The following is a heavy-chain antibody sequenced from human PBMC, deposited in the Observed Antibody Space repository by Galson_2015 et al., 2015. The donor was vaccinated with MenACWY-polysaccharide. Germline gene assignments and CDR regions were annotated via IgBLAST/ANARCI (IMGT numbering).Heavy chain of an antibody. CDR1: GLRFSGSG. D-gene: IGHD2-21*01. CDR2: IQYDGTNK. CDR3: AREGSRIVFHAFDV. J-gene: IGHJ3*01. V-gene: IGHV3-33*01. Sequence: SLRLSCAASGLRFSGSGMHWVRQAPSKGLEWVAVIQYDGTNKVYADSVKGRFSISRDNSKNTLYLEMNSLRAEDTALYYCAREGSRIVFHAFDVWGQGTMVTVSS.